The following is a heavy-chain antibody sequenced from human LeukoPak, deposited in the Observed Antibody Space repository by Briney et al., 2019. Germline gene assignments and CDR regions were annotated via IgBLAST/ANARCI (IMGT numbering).Heavy chain of an antibody. J-gene: IGHJ4*02. CDR3: ARESGFYGSGSRY. V-gene: IGHV4-4*07. Sequence: PSETLSLTCTVSGGSISSYYWSWIRQPVGKGLEWIGRIYTSGSTNYNPSLKSRVTMSVDTSKNHFSLKLRSVTAADTAVYYCARESGFYGSGSRYWGQGTLVTVSS. D-gene: IGHD3-10*01. CDR1: GGSISSYY. CDR2: IYTSGST.